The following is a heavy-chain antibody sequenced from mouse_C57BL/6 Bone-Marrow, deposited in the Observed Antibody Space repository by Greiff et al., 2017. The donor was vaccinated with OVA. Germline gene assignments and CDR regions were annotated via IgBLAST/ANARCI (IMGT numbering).Heavy chain of an antibody. CDR2: INYDGSST. CDR1: GFTFSDYY. V-gene: IGHV5-16*01. Sequence: EVKLVESEGGLVQPGSSMKLSCTASGFTFSDYYMAWVRQVPEKGLEWVANINYDGSSTYYLDSLKSRFIISRDNAKNILYLQMSSLKSEDTATYYCARREEYGNYYFDYWGQGTTLTVSS. D-gene: IGHD2-10*02. J-gene: IGHJ2*01. CDR3: ARREEYGNYYFDY.